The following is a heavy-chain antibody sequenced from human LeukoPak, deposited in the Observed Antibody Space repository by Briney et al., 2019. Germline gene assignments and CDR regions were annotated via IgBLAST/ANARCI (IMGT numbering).Heavy chain of an antibody. CDR3: AGNSWETSDY. CDR2: ISSSSAYI. CDR1: GFTFSTYS. J-gene: IGHJ4*02. V-gene: IGHV3-21*04. Sequence: GGSLRLSCAASGFTFSTYSMNWVRQAPGKGLEWVSSISSSSAYIYYADSVKGRFTISRDNAKNSLYLQMNSLRAEDMAVYYCAGNSWETSDYWGQGTLVTVSS. D-gene: IGHD6-6*01.